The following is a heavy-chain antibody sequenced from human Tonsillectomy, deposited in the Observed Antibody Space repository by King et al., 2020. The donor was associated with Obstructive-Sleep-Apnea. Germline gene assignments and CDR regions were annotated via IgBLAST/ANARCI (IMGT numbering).Heavy chain of an antibody. CDR3: AKPITLVRGAMGD. CDR1: GFTFDDYA. D-gene: IGHD3-10*01. V-gene: IGHV3-9*01. CDR2: ISWNSGTI. J-gene: IGHJ4*02. Sequence: VQLVESGGGLVQPGRSLRLSCAASGFTFDDYAMHWVRQTPGKGLEWVSSISWNSGTIGYADSVKGRFTISRDNAKNSLYLQMNSLRPEDTALYYCAKPITLVRGAMGDWGQGTLVTVSS.